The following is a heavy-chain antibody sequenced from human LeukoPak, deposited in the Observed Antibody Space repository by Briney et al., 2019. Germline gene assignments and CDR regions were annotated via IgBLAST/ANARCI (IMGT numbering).Heavy chain of an antibody. CDR3: ASGGSTSCDV. CDR2: IIPIFGTV. V-gene: IGHV1-69*01. D-gene: IGHD2-2*01. Sequence: ASVKVSCKASGGTFSSYAISLVRQAPGQGLEWMGGIIPIFGTVNYAQKFQGRVTITADESTSTAYMELSSLRSEDTAVYYCASGGSTSCDVWGKGTTVTVSS. J-gene: IGHJ6*04. CDR1: GGTFSSYA.